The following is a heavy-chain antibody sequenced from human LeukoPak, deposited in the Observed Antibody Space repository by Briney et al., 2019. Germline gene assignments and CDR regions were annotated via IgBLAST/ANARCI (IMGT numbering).Heavy chain of an antibody. V-gene: IGHV4-61*09. J-gene: IGHJ4*02. D-gene: IGHD6-13*01. Sequence: SETLSLTCTVSVGSISSGNYYYSWIRRSAGKGMEWIGNIYMSGSTRYNPSLMSRVAMSVDTSKNQFSLKISSATAADTAVYYCARDWGIAAATPYYFDHWGQGILVTVSS. CDR3: ARDWGIAAATPYYFDH. CDR2: IYMSGST. CDR1: VGSISSGNYY.